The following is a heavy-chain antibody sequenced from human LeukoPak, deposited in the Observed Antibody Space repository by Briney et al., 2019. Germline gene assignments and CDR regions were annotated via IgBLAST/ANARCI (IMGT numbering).Heavy chain of an antibody. CDR2: ISSSSSYI. V-gene: IGHV3-21*01. CDR1: GFTFSIYS. CDR3: ARTDDYGDYPIDY. J-gene: IGHJ4*02. D-gene: IGHD4-17*01. Sequence: GGSLRLSCAASGFTFSIYSMNWVRQAPGKGLEWVSSISSSSSYIYYADSVKGRFTISRDNAKNSLYLQMNSLRAEDTAVYYCARTDDYGDYPIDYWGQGTLVTVSS.